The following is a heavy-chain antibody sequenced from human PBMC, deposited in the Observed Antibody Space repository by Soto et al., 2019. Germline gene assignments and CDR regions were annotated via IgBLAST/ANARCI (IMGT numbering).Heavy chain of an antibody. V-gene: IGHV4-34*01. CDR1: GGSFSGYY. CDR3: ARVRIQNWFDP. CDR2: INHSGST. J-gene: IGHJ5*02. Sequence: SETLSLTCAVYGGSFSGYYWSWIRQPPGKGLEWIGEINHSGSTNYNPSLKSRVTISVDTSKNQFSLKLSSVTAADTAVYYCARVRIQNWFDPWGQGTLVTVSS.